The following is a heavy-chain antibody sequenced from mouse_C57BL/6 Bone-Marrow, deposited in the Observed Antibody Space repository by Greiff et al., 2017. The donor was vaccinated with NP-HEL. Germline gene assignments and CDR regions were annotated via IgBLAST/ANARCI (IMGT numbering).Heavy chain of an antibody. Sequence: EVQLQQSGAELVRPGASVKLSCTASGFNIKDDYMHWVKQRPEQGLEWIGWIDPENGDTEYASKFQGKATITADTSSNTAYLQLSSLTSEDTAVYYCTIRSWFAYWGQGTLVTVSA. D-gene: IGHD1-1*01. V-gene: IGHV14-4*01. CDR3: TIRSWFAY. CDR1: GFNIKDDY. J-gene: IGHJ3*01. CDR2: IDPENGDT.